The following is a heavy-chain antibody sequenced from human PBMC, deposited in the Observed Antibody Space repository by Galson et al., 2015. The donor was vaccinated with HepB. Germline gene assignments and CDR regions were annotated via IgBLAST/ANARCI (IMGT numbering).Heavy chain of an antibody. CDR1: GGSVSSDRSY. Sequence: ETLSLTCTVSGGSVSSDRSYWNWIRQPPGKGLEWIGYIFYSGSSNYSPSLKSRVTISIDTSKNQFSLNLSPVTTADTAVYYCARSYGRSWYYDYWGQGTLVTVSS. V-gene: IGHV4-61*01. J-gene: IGHJ4*02. D-gene: IGHD6-13*01. CDR3: ARSYGRSWYYDY. CDR2: IFYSGSS.